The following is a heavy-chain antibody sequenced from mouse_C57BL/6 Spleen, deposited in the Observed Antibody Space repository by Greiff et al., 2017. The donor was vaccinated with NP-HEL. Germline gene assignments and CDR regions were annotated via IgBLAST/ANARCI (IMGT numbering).Heavy chain of an antibody. D-gene: IGHD1-1*01. CDR1: GFSLTSYG. CDR3: AKSHDYGSSYYAMDY. Sequence: QVQLKESGPGLVQPSQSLSITCTVSGFSLTSYGVHWVRQSPGKGLEWLGVIWRGGSTDYNAAFMSRLSITKDNSKSQVFFKMNSLQADDTAIYYCAKSHDYGSSYYAMDYWGQGTSVTVSS. CDR2: IWRGGST. J-gene: IGHJ4*01. V-gene: IGHV2-5*01.